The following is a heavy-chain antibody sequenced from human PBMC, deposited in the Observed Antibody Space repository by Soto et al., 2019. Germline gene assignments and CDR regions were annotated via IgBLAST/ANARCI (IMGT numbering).Heavy chain of an antibody. Sequence: QVQLVQSGAEVKKPGASVKVSCKASGYTFTSSGISWVRQAPGQGLEWMGWSSAYNGNTNYAQKLQGRVTMTTDTSTRTAYMELRSLRSDDTAVYYCARVTLVVPAAIPSYYDGMDVWGQGTTVPVSS. D-gene: IGHD2-2*02. CDR2: SSAYNGNT. CDR1: GYTFTSSG. J-gene: IGHJ6*02. V-gene: IGHV1-18*04. CDR3: ARVTLVVPAAIPSYYDGMDV.